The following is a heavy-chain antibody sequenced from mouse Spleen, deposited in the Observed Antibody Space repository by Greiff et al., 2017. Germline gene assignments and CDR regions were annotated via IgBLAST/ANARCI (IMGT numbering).Heavy chain of an antibody. J-gene: IGHJ3*01. V-gene: IGHV5-16*01. D-gene: IGHD3-2*01. CDR3: AREERQLGLTWFAY. Sequence: EVMLVESEGGLVQPGSSMKLSCTASGFTFSDYYMAWVRQVPEKGLEWVANINYDGSSTYYLDSLKSRFIISRDNAKNILYLQMSSLKSEDTATYYCAREERQLGLTWFAYWGQGTLVTVSA. CDR2: INYDGSST. CDR1: GFTFSDYY.